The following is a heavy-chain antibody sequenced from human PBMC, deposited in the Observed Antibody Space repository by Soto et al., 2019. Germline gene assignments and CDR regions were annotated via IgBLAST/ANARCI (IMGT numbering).Heavy chain of an antibody. CDR2: INHSGST. D-gene: IGHD1-1*01. V-gene: IGHV4-34*01. CDR1: GGSFSGYY. CDR3: ARGPLELPLDY. J-gene: IGHJ4*02. Sequence: QVQLQQWGAGLLKPSETLSLTCAVYGGSFSGYYWSWIRQPPGKGLEWIGEINHSGSTNYNPSLKSLVTISVDTSKNQFSLKLSSVTAADTAVYYCARGPLELPLDYWGQGTLVTVSS.